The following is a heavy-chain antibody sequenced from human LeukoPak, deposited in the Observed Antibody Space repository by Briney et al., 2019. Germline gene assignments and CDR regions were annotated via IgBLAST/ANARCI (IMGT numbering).Heavy chain of an antibody. CDR2: NWYDGSNK. Sequence: PGSSLRLSCAASGFTFNEFGVHWVRQAPGQGLEWVALNWYDGSNKYYADSVKGRLTISRDNSKNTVYLQMNSLRVEDTAIYYCARDRPTGSYYSIDYWGQGTLATVSS. CDR1: GFTFNEFG. CDR3: ARDRPTGSYYSIDY. V-gene: IGHV3-33*01. J-gene: IGHJ4*02. D-gene: IGHD1-26*01.